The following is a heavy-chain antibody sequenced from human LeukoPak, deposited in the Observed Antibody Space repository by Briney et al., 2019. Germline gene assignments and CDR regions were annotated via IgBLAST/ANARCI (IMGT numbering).Heavy chain of an antibody. CDR3: ARLLRGSLDY. CDR2: IYSGGST. V-gene: IGHV3-53*01. J-gene: IGHJ4*02. Sequence: GGSLRLSCAASGFSVITNYMNWVRQAPGKGLEWVSVIYSGGSTYYADSVKGRFTISRDNSKNTLYLQMNSLRAEDTAVYYCARLLRGSLDYWGQGTLVTVSS. CDR1: GFSVITNY. D-gene: IGHD2-15*01.